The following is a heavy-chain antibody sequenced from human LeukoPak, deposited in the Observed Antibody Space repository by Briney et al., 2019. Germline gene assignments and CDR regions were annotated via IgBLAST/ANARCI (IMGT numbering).Heavy chain of an antibody. D-gene: IGHD5-18*01. Sequence: ASVRVSCKASGYPFTDYYMHWVRQAPGQGLEWMGWINPNRGGTDYAQKFQGRVTMTRDTSISTAYMELSRLRYDDTAVYYCASGYRFRNWGQGTLVTVSS. CDR1: GYPFTDYY. CDR3: ASGYRFRN. CDR2: INPNRGGT. J-gene: IGHJ4*02. V-gene: IGHV1-2*02.